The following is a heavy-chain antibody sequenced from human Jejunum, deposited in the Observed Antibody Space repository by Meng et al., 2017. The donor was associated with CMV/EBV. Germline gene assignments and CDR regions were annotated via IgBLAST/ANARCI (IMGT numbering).Heavy chain of an antibody. CDR3: ATSPGYPREFGY. J-gene: IGHJ4*02. D-gene: IGHD3-10*01. CDR1: GNSISSSSRH. V-gene: IGHV4-39*07. CDR2: IYDSGSA. Sequence: SGNSISSSSRHWGWIRQPPGKGLEWIGNIYDSGSAYYNPSLKSRVSISLDTSKNQFSLRLTSVTAADTAVYYCATSPGYPREFGYWGQGTLVTVSS.